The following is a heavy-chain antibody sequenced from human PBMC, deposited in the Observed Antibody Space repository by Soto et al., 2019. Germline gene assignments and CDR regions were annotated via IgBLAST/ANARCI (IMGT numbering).Heavy chain of an antibody. D-gene: IGHD2-2*01. J-gene: IGHJ5*02. CDR2: IKQDGSEK. V-gene: IGHV3-7*05. CDR3: ARVLIDIVVVPAASPLRTNWFDP. CDR1: GFTFSSYW. Sequence: EVQLVESGGGLVQPGGSLRLSCAASGFTFSSYWMSWVRQAPGKGLEWVANIKQDGSEKYYVDSVKGRFTISRDNAKNSLYLQRNSLRAEATAVYYCARVLIDIVVVPAASPLRTNWFDPWGQGTLVTVSS.